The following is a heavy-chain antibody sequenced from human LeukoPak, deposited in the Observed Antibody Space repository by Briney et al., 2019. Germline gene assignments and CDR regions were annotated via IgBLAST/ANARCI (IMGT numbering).Heavy chain of an antibody. D-gene: IGHD3-16*01. V-gene: IGHV4-59*01. CDR1: GGSISSYY. J-gene: IGHJ4*02. CDR2: IYYSGTT. Sequence: SETLSLTCTVSGGSISSYYWSWIRQPPGKGLEWIGYIYYSGTTNYNPSLKSRVTISVDTSKNQFSLKLSSVTAADTAVYYCASDPYGGIDYWGQGTLVTVSS. CDR3: ASDPYGGIDY.